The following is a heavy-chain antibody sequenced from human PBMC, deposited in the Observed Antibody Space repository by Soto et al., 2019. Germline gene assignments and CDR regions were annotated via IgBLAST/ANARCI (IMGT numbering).Heavy chain of an antibody. V-gene: IGHV1-69*01. CDR1: GGAFSSYA. CDR3: ARVFTRDYYGSGSYWSPTYYYGMDV. CDR2: IIPIFGTA. Sequence: SVKVSCKASGGAFSSYAISWVRQAPGQGLEWMGGIIPIFGTANYAQKFQGRVTITADESTSTAYMELSSLRSEDTAVYYCARVFTRDYYGSGSYWSPTYYYGMDVWGKGTTVTVSS. J-gene: IGHJ6*04. D-gene: IGHD3-10*01.